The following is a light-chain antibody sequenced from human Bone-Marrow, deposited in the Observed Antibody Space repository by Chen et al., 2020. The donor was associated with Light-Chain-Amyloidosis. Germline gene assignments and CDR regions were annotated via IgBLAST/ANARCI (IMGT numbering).Light chain of an antibody. J-gene: IGLJ3*02. CDR3: QSYQGSSQGV. Sequence: NFMLTQPHSVSESPGKTVIISCTRSSGSIATNYVQWYQQRPGSSPTTVIYEDDQRPSGVTERFSGAIDRSANSAALTISGLKTEDEADYDCQSYQGSSQGVFGGGTKLTVL. V-gene: IGLV6-57*01. CDR2: EDD. CDR1: SGSIATNY.